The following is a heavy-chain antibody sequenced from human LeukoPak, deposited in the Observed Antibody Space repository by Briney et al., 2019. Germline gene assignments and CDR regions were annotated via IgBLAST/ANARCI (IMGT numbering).Heavy chain of an antibody. Sequence: ASVKVSCKASGYTFTSYDINWVRQATGQGLEWMGWMNPNSGNTGYAQKFQGRVTMTRNTSISTAYMELSSLRSEDTAVYYCAKDRKDIVVVVAATPGPIDYWGQGTLVTVSS. CDR2: MNPNSGNT. D-gene: IGHD2-15*01. CDR3: AKDRKDIVVVVAATPGPIDY. CDR1: GYTFTSYD. J-gene: IGHJ4*02. V-gene: IGHV1-8*01.